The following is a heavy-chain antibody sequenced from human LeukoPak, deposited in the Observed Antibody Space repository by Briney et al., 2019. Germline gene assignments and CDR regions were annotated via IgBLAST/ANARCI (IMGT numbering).Heavy chain of an antibody. J-gene: IGHJ4*02. CDR3: ARLKTYYYDSSGDY. CDR1: GYTFTNYW. CDR2: IYPCDSET. V-gene: IGHV5-51*01. D-gene: IGHD3-22*01. Sequence: GESLKIACQGSGYTFTNYWIGWVRQMPGKGLEWMGIIYPCDSETRHSPSFQGQVTISADKSISTAYLQWSSLKASDTAMYYCARLKTYYYDSSGDYWGQGTLVTVSS.